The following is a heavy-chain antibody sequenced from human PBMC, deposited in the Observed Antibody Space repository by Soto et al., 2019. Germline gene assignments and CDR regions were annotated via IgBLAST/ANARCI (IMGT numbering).Heavy chain of an antibody. J-gene: IGHJ6*02. Sequence: QVQVVQSGAEVKKPGASVKISCKASGYSFTTYAMHWVRQAPGQRLEWMAWINGGNGNTKYSQKFQDRVTITMDTSANIAYMELSSLRSEDSAVYYCARGKGMEETYYYHGMDVWGQGTTVSVSS. V-gene: IGHV1-3*01. CDR3: ARGKGMEETYYYHGMDV. D-gene: IGHD1-1*01. CDR2: INGGNGNT. CDR1: GYSFTTYA.